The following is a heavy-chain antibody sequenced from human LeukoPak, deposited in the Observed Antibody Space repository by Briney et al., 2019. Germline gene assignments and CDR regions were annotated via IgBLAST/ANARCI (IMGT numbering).Heavy chain of an antibody. CDR1: GSSINSHY. Sequence: SETLSLTCSVSGSSINSHYWSWIRQSPGKGLEWIGYVFNGGSTNYNPSLKSRVTMSLDTSRDQFSLRLSSVTAADTAIYYCASRPADSTWYGVFDYWSQGTLVTISS. V-gene: IGHV4-59*11. CDR3: ASRPADSTWYGVFDY. D-gene: IGHD6-13*01. CDR2: VFNGGST. J-gene: IGHJ4*02.